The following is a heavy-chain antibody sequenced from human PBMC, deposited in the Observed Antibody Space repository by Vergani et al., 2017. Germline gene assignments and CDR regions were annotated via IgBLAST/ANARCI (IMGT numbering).Heavy chain of an antibody. Sequence: EVQLVQSGAEVKKPGESLRISCKGSGYSFTSYWISWVRQMPGKGLEWMGRIDPSDSYTNYSPSFQGHVTISADKSISTAYLQWSSLKASDTAMYYCAGWGIYDSSEPNWFDPWGQGTLVTVSS. CDR1: GYSFTSYW. D-gene: IGHD3-22*01. V-gene: IGHV5-10-1*03. J-gene: IGHJ5*02. CDR2: IDPSDSYT. CDR3: AGWGIYDSSEPNWFDP.